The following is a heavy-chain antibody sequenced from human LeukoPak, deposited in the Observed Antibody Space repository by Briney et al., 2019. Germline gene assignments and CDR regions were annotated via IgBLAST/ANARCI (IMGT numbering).Heavy chain of an antibody. Sequence: GGSLRLSCAASGFTFDDYAMHWVRQAPGKGLEWVSGISWNSGSIVYADSVKGRFTISRDNAKNSMYLQMNSLRAEDTALYYCAKIGALAAITHDAFDIWGQGTMVTVSS. V-gene: IGHV3-9*01. CDR2: ISWNSGSI. D-gene: IGHD2-15*01. J-gene: IGHJ3*02. CDR3: AKIGALAAITHDAFDI. CDR1: GFTFDDYA.